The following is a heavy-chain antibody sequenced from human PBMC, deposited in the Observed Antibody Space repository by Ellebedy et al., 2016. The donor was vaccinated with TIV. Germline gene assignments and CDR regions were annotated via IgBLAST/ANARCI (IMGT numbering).Heavy chain of an antibody. CDR2: INQDGSEK. D-gene: IGHD1-26*01. Sequence: GGSLRLSCAASGFSFSSYWMSWVRQAPGKGLEWVANINQDGSEKHYVDSVKGRFTISRDNAKNSLYLQMNSLRVDDAAMYYCATDGSYGDYLSPTHAFEIWGQGTMLIVSS. CDR3: ATDGSYGDYLSPTHAFEI. V-gene: IGHV3-7*01. J-gene: IGHJ3*02. CDR1: GFSFSSYW.